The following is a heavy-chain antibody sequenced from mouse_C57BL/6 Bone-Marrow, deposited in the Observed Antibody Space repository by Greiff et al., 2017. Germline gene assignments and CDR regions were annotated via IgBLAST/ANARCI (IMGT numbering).Heavy chain of an antibody. D-gene: IGHD1-1*01. J-gene: IGHJ2*01. CDR1: GYTFTSYW. CDR3: ARALITTVVPPFDY. Sequence: VKLQQPGAELVKPGASVKLSCKASGYTFTSYWMHWVKQRPGRGLEWIGRIDPNSGGTKYNEKFKSKATLTVDKPSSTAYMQLSSLTSEDSAVYYCARALITTVVPPFDYWGQGTTLTVSS. CDR2: IDPNSGGT. V-gene: IGHV1-72*01.